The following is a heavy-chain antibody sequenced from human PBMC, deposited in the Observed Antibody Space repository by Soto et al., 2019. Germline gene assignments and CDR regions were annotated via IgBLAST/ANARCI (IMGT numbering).Heavy chain of an antibody. CDR2: IYYSGST. D-gene: IGHD4-17*01. J-gene: IGHJ6*02. CDR3: ARLVYGDYHYYYSGMDV. V-gene: IGHV4-31*03. Sequence: SETLSLTCTVSGGSISSGGYYWSWIRQHPGKGLEWIGYIYYSGSTYYNPSLKSRVTISVDTSKNQFSLKLSSVTAADTAVYYCARLVYGDYHYYYSGMDVWGQGTTVTVSS. CDR1: GGSISSGGYY.